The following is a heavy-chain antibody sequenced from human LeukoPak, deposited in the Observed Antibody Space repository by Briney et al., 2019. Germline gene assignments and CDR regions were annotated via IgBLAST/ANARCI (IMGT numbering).Heavy chain of an antibody. D-gene: IGHD6-19*01. CDR3: ARDTVAGTNWFDP. CDR1: GYTFTGYY. J-gene: IGHJ5*02. Sequence: ASVKVSCKASGYTFTGYYMHWVRQAPGQGLEWMGWINPNSGGTNYAQKFQGRVTMTRDTSISTVYMELSSLRSEDTAVYYCARDTVAGTNWFDPWGQGTLVTVSS. CDR2: INPNSGGT. V-gene: IGHV1-2*02.